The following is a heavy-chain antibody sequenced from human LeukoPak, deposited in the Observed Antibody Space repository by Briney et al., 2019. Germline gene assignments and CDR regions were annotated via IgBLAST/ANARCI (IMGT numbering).Heavy chain of an antibody. CDR1: GYTFTGYY. J-gene: IGHJ4*02. V-gene: IGHV1-2*06. Sequence: ASVKVSCKASGYTFTGYYMHWVRQAPGQGLEWMGRINPNSGGTNYAQKFQGRVTMTRDTSISTAYMELSRLRSDDTAVYYRARDTRYDYVWGSSYYFDYWGQGTLVTVSS. CDR2: INPNSGGT. CDR3: ARDTRYDYVWGSSYYFDY. D-gene: IGHD3-16*01.